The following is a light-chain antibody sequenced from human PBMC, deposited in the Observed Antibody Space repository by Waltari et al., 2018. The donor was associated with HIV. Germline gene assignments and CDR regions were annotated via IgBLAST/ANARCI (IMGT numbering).Light chain of an antibody. CDR2: DVS. CDR3: SSYAGSNNWVV. Sequence: QSALTQPPSASGSPGQSVTTSCPGTSSDVGGYQYAPCYQPKPGNAPKHMIYDVSKRPPGVPDRFSGPKTGNTASLTASGRQDGDEADYYCSSYAGSNNWVVFGGGTKLAVL. CDR1: SSDVGGYQY. J-gene: IGLJ2*01. V-gene: IGLV2-8*01.